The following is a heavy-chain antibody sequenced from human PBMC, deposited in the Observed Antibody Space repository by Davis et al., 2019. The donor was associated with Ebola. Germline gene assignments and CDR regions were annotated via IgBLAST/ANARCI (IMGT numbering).Heavy chain of an antibody. D-gene: IGHD3-22*01. CDR2: IYSGGST. J-gene: IGHJ4*02. CDR1: GFTVSSTY. Sequence: PGGSLRLSCAASGFTVSSTYMSWVRQAPGKGLEWVSLIYSGGSTYYADSVKGRFTISRDNSENTLYLQMNSLRAEDTAVYYCARELIYYYDSSGYYGRGSFDYWGQGTLVTVSS. CDR3: ARELIYYYDSSGYYGRGSFDY. V-gene: IGHV3-53*01.